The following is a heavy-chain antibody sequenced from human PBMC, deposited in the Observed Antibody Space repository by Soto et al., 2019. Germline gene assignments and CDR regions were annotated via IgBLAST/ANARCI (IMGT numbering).Heavy chain of an antibody. CDR3: ARGSGTSGYDYGGDY. D-gene: IGHD5-12*01. Sequence: ASVKVSCKPSGYTFTSYYMHWVRQAPGQGLEWMGIINPSGGSTSYAQKFQGRVTMTRDTSTSTVYMELSSLRSEDTAVYYCARGSGTSGYDYGGDYWGQGTLVTVSS. J-gene: IGHJ4*02. V-gene: IGHV1-46*03. CDR2: INPSGGST. CDR1: GYTFTSYY.